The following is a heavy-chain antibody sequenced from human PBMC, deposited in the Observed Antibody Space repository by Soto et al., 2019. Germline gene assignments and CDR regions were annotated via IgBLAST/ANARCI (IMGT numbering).Heavy chain of an antibody. Sequence: AGGSLRLCCAASGFTFSGYAMTWVRQAPGKGLEWVSSITGSGTSTYYADSVKGRFIISRDNSKDTVSLQMNSLRADDTAVYYCGKSPDFYYYTMHVWGQATTVTVSS. CDR3: GKSPDFYYYTMHV. J-gene: IGHJ6*02. V-gene: IGHV3-23*01. CDR2: ITGSGTST. CDR1: GFTFSGYA.